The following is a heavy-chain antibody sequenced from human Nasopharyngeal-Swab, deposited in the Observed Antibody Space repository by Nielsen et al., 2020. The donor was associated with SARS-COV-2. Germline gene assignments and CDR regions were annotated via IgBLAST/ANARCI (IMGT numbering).Heavy chain of an antibody. CDR2: IYYSGST. CDR3: ARAVGYYDSSGYCDY. V-gene: IGHV4-61*01. J-gene: IGHJ4*02. Sequence: SETLSLSCTVSGFSFSSFSYYWSWIPQPTGKGLEWIGYIYYSGSTNYNPSLKSGVTISVDTSKNQFSLKLSSVTAADTAVYYCARAVGYYDSSGYCDYWGQGTLVTVSS. CDR1: GFSFSSFSYY. D-gene: IGHD3-22*01.